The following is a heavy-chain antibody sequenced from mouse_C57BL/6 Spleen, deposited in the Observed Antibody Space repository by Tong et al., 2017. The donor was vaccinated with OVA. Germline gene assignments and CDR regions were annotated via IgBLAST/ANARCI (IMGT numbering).Heavy chain of an antibody. J-gene: IGHJ4*01. D-gene: IGHD1-1*01. CDR1: GYAFSSSW. CDR3: ARGTTVVATEYAMDY. V-gene: IGHV1-82*01. Sequence: VQLQESGPELVKPGASVKISCKASGYAFSSSWMNWVKQRPGKGLEWIGRIYPGDGDTNYNGKFKGKATLTADKSSSTAYMQLSSLTSEDSAVYFCARGTTVVATEYAMDYWGQGTSVTVSS. CDR2: IYPGDGDT.